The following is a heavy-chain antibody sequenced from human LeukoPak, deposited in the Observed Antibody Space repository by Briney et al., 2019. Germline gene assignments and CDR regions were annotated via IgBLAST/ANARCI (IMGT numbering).Heavy chain of an antibody. CDR2: ISCSGCST. CDR3: AKGCEDFWRGYYSNFDY. CDR1: GFTFSSYA. J-gene: IGHJ4*01. Sequence: GGSLRLSCAASGFTFSSYAMSWVRQAPGKGLEWVSAISCSGCSTYYADSVKGRFTISRDNSKNTLYLQMNSLRAEDTAVYYSAKGCEDFWRGYYSNFDYWGARTPVTLSS. D-gene: IGHD3-3*01. V-gene: IGHV3-23*01.